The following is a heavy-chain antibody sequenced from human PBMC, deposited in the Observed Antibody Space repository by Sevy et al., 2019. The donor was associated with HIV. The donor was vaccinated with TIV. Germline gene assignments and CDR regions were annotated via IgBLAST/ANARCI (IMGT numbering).Heavy chain of an antibody. V-gene: IGHV3-23*01. D-gene: IGHD2-8*01. J-gene: IGHJ4*02. CDR2: FSFGCGKI. Sequence: GGSLRLSCAASGFTFSKYSMSWIRQTPGKGLEWVSTFSFGCGKINYADSVKGRFTISRDDSRNTFYLQMNSLRAEDTALYFCAREGCTKXHDXWGRGTLVTVSS. CDR1: GFTFSKYS. CDR3: AREGCTKXHDX.